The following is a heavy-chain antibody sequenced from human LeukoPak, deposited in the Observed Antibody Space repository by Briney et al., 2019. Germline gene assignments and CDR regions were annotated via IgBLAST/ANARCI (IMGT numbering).Heavy chain of an antibody. V-gene: IGHV4-34*01. D-gene: IGHD1-1*01. CDR2: INHSGST. CDR3: ARGWRLERRFYFDY. J-gene: IGHJ4*02. Sequence: SETLSLTCAVYGGSFSGYYWSWIRQPPGKGLEWIGEINHSGSTHYNPSLKSRVTISVDTSKNQFSLKLSSVTAADTAVYYCARGWRLERRFYFDYWGQGTLVTVSS. CDR1: GGSFSGYY.